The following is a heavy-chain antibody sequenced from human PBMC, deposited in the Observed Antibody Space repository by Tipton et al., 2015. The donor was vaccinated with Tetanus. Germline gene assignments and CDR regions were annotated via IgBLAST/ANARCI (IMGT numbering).Heavy chain of an antibody. V-gene: IGHV4-30-4*01. CDR3: ARDPAVLRFLEWLPDWYFAL. CDR2: IYYSGST. Sequence: GEALGNGDYYWSWIRQPPGKGLESIGYIYYSGSTYYNPSLKSRVTISVDTSKNQFSLRLSSVTAADTAVYYCARDPAVLRFLEWLPDWYFALWGRGTLVTVSS. CDR1: GEALGNGDYY. J-gene: IGHJ2*01. D-gene: IGHD3-3*01.